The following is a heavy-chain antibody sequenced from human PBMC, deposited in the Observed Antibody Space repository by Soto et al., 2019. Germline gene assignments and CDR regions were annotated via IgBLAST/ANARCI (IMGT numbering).Heavy chain of an antibody. CDR1: GGTFSSYA. J-gene: IGHJ6*02. Sequence: ASVKVSCKASGGTFSSYAISWVRQAPGQGLEWMGGIIPIFGTANYAQKFQGRVTITADESTSTAYMELSSLRSEDTAVYYCASRAIFGVVTSYYYYGMDVWGQGTTVTVSS. D-gene: IGHD3-3*01. CDR2: IIPIFGTA. CDR3: ASRAIFGVVTSYYYYGMDV. V-gene: IGHV1-69*13.